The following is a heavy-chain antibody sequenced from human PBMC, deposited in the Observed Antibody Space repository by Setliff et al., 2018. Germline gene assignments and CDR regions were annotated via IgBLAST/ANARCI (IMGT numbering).Heavy chain of an antibody. D-gene: IGHD4-4*01. CDR3: ARDRQTTVYYYYYMDV. Sequence: PGGSLRLSCAASGFTFSTYWMSWVRQAPGKGLEWVANIKQDGSDKYYVDSVKGRFTISRDNAKNTLYLQMNSLRAEDTAVYYCARDRQTTVYYYYYMDVWGKGTTVTVSS. J-gene: IGHJ6*03. V-gene: IGHV3-7*01. CDR1: GFTFSTYW. CDR2: IKQDGSDK.